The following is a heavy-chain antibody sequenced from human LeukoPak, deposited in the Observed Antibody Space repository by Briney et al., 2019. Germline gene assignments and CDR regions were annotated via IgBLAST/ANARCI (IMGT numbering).Heavy chain of an antibody. CDR1: GFTFSSYG. Sequence: GGSPRLSCAASGFTFSSYGMHWVRQAPGKGLEWVAVIWYDGSNKYYADSVKGRFTISRDNSKNTLYLQMNSLRAEDTAVYYCAKGPGDYDSSGYYVDYWGQGTLVTVSS. CDR3: AKGPGDYDSSGYYVDY. D-gene: IGHD3-22*01. CDR2: IWYDGSNK. V-gene: IGHV3-33*06. J-gene: IGHJ4*02.